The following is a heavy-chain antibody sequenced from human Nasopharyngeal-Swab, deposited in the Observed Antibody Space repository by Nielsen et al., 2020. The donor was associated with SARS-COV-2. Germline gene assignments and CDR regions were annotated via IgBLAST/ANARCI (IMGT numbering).Heavy chain of an antibody. CDR3: AKAANSYGHFDC. D-gene: IGHD5-18*01. CDR2: IWYDGSNK. J-gene: IGHJ4*02. Sequence: GESLKISCAASGFTFSSYGMHWVRQAPGKGLEWVAVIWYDGSNKYYADSVKGRFTISRDNSKNTLYLQMNSLRAEDTAVYYCAKAANSYGHFDCWGQGTLVTVSS. V-gene: IGHV3-33*06. CDR1: GFTFSSYG.